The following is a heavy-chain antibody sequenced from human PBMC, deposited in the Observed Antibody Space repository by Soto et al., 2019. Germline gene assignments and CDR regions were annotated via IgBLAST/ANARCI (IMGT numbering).Heavy chain of an antibody. CDR2: ISYDGSNK. CDR1: GFTFSSYA. Sequence: GGSLRLSCAASGFTFSSYAMHWVRQAPGKGLEWVAVISYDGSNKYYADSVKGRFTISRDNSKNTLYLQMNSLRAEDTAVYYCARVFGEAADYWGQGTLVTVSS. J-gene: IGHJ4*02. D-gene: IGHD3-10*01. V-gene: IGHV3-30-3*01. CDR3: ARVFGEAADY.